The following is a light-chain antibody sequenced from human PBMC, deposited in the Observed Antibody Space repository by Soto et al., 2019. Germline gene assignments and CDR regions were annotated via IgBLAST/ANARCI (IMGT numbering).Light chain of an antibody. CDR3: QQYGSSPRT. J-gene: IGKJ1*01. Sequence: IVLTHSPGTLSFSPGERATLSCRASQSVRSSYLAWYQQTPGQTPRLLIYAASSRATGIPDRFSGSGSGTDFSLTISRLEAEDFAVYYCQQYGSSPRTFGQGTKVDIK. V-gene: IGKV3-20*01. CDR2: AAS. CDR1: QSVRSSY.